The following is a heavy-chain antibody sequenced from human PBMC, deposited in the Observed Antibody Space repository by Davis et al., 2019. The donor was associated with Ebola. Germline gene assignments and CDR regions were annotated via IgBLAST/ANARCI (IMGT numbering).Heavy chain of an antibody. J-gene: IGHJ6*04. CDR2: TYYNSKWYS. Sequence: HSQTLSLTCAISGDSVSIKSAGWNWIRQSPSRGLEWLGRTYYNSKWYSDYATSVRGRITINPDTSKNQFSLHLNSVTPEDTALYFCARGWLRRGLDAWGEGTAVTVSS. CDR3: ARGWLRRGLDA. CDR1: GDSVSIKSAG. D-gene: IGHD3-10*01. V-gene: IGHV6-1*01.